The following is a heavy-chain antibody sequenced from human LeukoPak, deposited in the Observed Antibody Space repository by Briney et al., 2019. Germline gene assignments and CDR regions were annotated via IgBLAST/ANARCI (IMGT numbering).Heavy chain of an antibody. J-gene: IGHJ4*02. CDR1: GFTFSGHW. V-gene: IGHV3-74*01. Sequence: GSLRLSCAASGFTFSGHWMRWVRQVPGKGLVWVSCINVDGSITSHADSVKGRFTISRDNAKNTLYLQLNSLRAEDTAVYYCGRGTAGTYPGSDYWGQGTLVTVSS. D-gene: IGHD1-26*01. CDR3: GRGTAGTYPGSDY. CDR2: INVDGSIT.